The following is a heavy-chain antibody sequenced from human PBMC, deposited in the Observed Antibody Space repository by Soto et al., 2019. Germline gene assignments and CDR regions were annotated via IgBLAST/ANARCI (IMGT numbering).Heavy chain of an antibody. CDR1: GFTFSSYA. D-gene: IGHD2-21*02. J-gene: IGHJ4*02. CDR2: ISGSGGST. Sequence: EVQLLESGGGLVQPGGSLRLSCAASGFTFSSYAMSWVRQAPGKGLEWVSAISGSGGSTYYADSVKGRFTISRDNSKNTLYLQRNSLRAEDTAVYYCAKLENGAYCGGDCYAKFDYWGQGTLVTVSS. V-gene: IGHV3-23*01. CDR3: AKLENGAYCGGDCYAKFDY.